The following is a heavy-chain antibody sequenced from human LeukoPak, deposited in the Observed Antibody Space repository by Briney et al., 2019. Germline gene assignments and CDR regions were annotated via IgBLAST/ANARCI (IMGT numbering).Heavy chain of an antibody. V-gene: IGHV3-23*01. CDR3: AKDGIAARGY. D-gene: IGHD6-6*01. Sequence: GGSLRLSCAASGFTVSSNYMSWVRQAPGKGLGWVSAISGSGGSTYYADSVKGRFTISRDNSKNTLYLQMNSLRAEDTAVYYCAKDGIAARGYWGQGTLVTVSS. CDR2: ISGSGGST. CDR1: GFTVSSNY. J-gene: IGHJ4*02.